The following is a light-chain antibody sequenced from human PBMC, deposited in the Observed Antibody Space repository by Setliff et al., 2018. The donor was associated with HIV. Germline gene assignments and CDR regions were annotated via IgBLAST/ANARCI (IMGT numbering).Light chain of an antibody. J-gene: IGLJ1*01. V-gene: IGLV2-14*01. Sequence: QSALAQPASVSGSPGQSIIISCTGTSNDVGDYNYVSWYQQHPGKAPKLMIYEVSIRPSRVSNRFSGSKSGNTASLTISGLQAEDGADYYCLSYTVNSTPLYVLGTGTKVTVL. CDR1: SNDVGDYNY. CDR3: LSYTVNSTPLYV. CDR2: EVS.